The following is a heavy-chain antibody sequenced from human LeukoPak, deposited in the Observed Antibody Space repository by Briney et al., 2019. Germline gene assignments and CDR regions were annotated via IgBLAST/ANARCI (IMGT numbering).Heavy chain of an antibody. J-gene: IGHJ6*03. V-gene: IGHV4-39*01. CDR2: IYYSGST. D-gene: IGHD5-24*01. Sequence: PSETLSLTCTVSGGSISSSSYYWGWLRQPPGKGLEWVGSIYYSGSTYYKPSLRSRVTISVDTSKSQFSLKLSSVTAADTAVYYCARHQGGDGYNYYYYMDVWGKGTTVTVSS. CDR1: GGSISSSSYY. CDR3: ARHQGGDGYNYYYYMDV.